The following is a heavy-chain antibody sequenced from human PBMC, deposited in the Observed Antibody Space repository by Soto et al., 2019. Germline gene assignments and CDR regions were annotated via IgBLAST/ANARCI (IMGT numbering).Heavy chain of an antibody. CDR1: GFTFSGSW. D-gene: IGHD3-10*01. Sequence: EVQLVESGGGLVQPGGSLSLSCAASGFTFSGSWMHWVRQAPGKGPVWVPRINGDGSGTSYADFVKGRFTISRDDAKNTLFLQMNGLRAEDTAVYYCARGIFGSGTANDYWGQGTLVTVSS. J-gene: IGHJ4*02. V-gene: IGHV3-74*01. CDR3: ARGIFGSGTANDY. CDR2: INGDGSGT.